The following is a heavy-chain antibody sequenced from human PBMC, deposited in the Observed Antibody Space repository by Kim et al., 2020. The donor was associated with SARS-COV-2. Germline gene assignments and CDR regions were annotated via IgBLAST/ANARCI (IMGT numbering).Heavy chain of an antibody. CDR2: IYHSGST. Sequence: SETLSLTCAVSGGSISNSNWWSWVRQPPGKGLEWIGEIYHSGSTNYNPSLKSRVTISVDKSKNQFSLKLSSVTAADTAVYYCARAVWFGELLDYYFDYWGQGTLVTVSS. D-gene: IGHD3-10*01. CDR3: ARAVWFGELLDYYFDY. J-gene: IGHJ4*02. V-gene: IGHV4-4*02. CDR1: GGSISNSNW.